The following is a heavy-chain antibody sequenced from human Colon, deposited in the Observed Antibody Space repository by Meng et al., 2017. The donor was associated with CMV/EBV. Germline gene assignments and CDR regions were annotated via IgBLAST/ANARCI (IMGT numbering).Heavy chain of an antibody. J-gene: IGHJ4*02. CDR3: ARDAGGIVVVPAVDY. D-gene: IGHD2-2*01. V-gene: IGHV3-21*01. CDR2: ISSSSSYI. CDR1: GFSASTNY. Sequence: GGSLRLSCVVSGFSASTNYMSWVRQAPGKGLEWVSSISSSSSYIYYADSVKGRFTISRDNAKNSLYLQMNSLRAEDTAVYYCARDAGGIVVVPAVDYWGQGTLVTVSS.